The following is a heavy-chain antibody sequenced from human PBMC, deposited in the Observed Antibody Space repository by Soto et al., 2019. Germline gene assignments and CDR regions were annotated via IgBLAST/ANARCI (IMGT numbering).Heavy chain of an antibody. Sequence: SETLSLTCTVSGGSISSFYWSWIRQPPGKGLECIGYIYSSGTTNYNPSLKSRVTMSVDTSKTQFSLKLESVTAADTAVYYCARARQWLSSHYFDSWGLGTLVTAPQ. CDR2: IYSSGTT. CDR1: GGSISSFY. CDR3: ARARQWLSSHYFDS. V-gene: IGHV4-59*01. D-gene: IGHD6-19*01. J-gene: IGHJ4*02.